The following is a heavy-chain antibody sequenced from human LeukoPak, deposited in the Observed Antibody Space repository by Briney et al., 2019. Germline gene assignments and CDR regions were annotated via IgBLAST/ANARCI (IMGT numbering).Heavy chain of an antibody. D-gene: IGHD3-22*01. V-gene: IGHV1-8*01. J-gene: IGHJ4*02. CDR2: TNPNSGNT. CDR3: ARVAHLYYDSSGYYYAY. CDR1: GYTFTSYD. Sequence: ASVKVSCRASGYTFTSYDINWVRQATGQGLEWMGWTNPNSGNTGYAQKFQGRVTMTRNTSISTAYMELSSLRSEDTAVYYCARVAHLYYDSSGYYYAYWGQGTLVTVSS.